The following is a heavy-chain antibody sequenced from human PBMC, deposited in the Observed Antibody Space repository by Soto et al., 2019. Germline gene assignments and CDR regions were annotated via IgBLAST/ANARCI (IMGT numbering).Heavy chain of an antibody. V-gene: IGHV3-23*01. Sequence: EVQLLESGGGLVQPGGSLRLSCAASGFTFSSYAMSWVRQAPGKGLEWVSAISGSGGSTYYADSVKGRFTISRDNSKNTLYLQMNSLRAEDTAVYYCAKSWKNYYDSSDYLWDTDYFDYWGQGTLVTVSS. CDR2: ISGSGGST. CDR1: GFTFSSYA. CDR3: AKSWKNYYDSSDYLWDTDYFDY. J-gene: IGHJ4*02. D-gene: IGHD3-22*01.